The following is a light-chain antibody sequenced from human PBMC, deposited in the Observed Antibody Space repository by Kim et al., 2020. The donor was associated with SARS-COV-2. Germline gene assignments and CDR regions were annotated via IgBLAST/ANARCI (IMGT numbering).Light chain of an antibody. V-gene: IGLV1-44*01. J-gene: IGLJ2*01. CDR1: SSNIGSNT. CDR2: ANN. CDR3: AAWDDSLNGPV. Sequence: QSVLTQPPSASGTPGQRVTMSCSGGSSNIGSNTVNWYQQLPGTAPKLLMYANNQRPSGVPDRFFGSKSGTSASLAISGLQSEDEADYYCAAWDDSLNGPVFGGGTQLTVL.